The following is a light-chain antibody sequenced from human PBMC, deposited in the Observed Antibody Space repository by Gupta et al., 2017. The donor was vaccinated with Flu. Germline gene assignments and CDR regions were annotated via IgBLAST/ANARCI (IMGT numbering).Light chain of an antibody. CDR2: GAS. V-gene: IGKV3-20*01. Sequence: ERATLSCRASQSLTNMYLAWYQQKPGQAPRLLIYGASSRATGIPDSFSGSGSGTDLILTISRVEPEDSAVYYCHQYGIPPLTFGGGTKVEIK. CDR1: QSLTNMY. CDR3: HQYGIPPLT. J-gene: IGKJ4*01.